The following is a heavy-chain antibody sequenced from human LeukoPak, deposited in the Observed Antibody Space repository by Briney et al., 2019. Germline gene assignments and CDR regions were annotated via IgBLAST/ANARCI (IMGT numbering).Heavy chain of an antibody. CDR2: IYFTGST. CDR3: ARERMDYSNYVSYY. J-gene: IGHJ4*02. Sequence: SETLSLTCTGSGGSINNPSYYWRWIRQPAGKGLEWSGYIYFTGSTHYIPSLISRATISVATSTNKLSMNLSSVTPAATAVYYCARERMDYSNYVSYYWGQGTLVTVSS. V-gene: IGHV4-61*10. D-gene: IGHD4-11*01. CDR1: GGSINNPSYY.